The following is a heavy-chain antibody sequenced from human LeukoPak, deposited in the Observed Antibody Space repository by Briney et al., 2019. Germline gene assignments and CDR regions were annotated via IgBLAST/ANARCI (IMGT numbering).Heavy chain of an antibody. CDR1: GGSISSGSYY. CDR2: IYTSGST. CDR3: ARVISGYDHYYYYYMDV. V-gene: IGHV4-61*02. Sequence: TLSLTCTVSGGSISSGSYYWSWIRQPAGKGLEWIGRIYTSGSTHYNPSLKSRVTISVDTSKNQFSLKLSSVTAADTAVYYCARVISGYDHYYYYYMDVWGKGTTVTVSS. J-gene: IGHJ6*03. D-gene: IGHD5-12*01.